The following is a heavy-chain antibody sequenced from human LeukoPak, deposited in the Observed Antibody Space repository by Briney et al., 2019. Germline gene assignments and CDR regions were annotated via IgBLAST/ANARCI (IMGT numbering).Heavy chain of an antibody. J-gene: IGHJ3*02. CDR3: ARYGEDAFDI. V-gene: IGHV4-31*03. Sequence: PSETLSLTCTVSGGSISSGGYYWSWIRQHPGKGLEWIGYIYYSGSTYYNPSLKSRVTISVDTSKNQFSLKLSSVTAADTAVYYCARYGEDAFDIWGQGTMVTVSS. CDR2: IYYSGST. CDR1: GGSISSGGYY. D-gene: IGHD4-17*01.